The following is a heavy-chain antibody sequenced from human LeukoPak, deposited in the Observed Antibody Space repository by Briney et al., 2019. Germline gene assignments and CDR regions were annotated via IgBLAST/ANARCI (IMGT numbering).Heavy chain of an antibody. CDR3: ARLHYDFVWGIFDY. CDR1: GFTFSSYE. J-gene: IGHJ4*02. CDR2: ISSSGGTI. V-gene: IGHV3-48*03. D-gene: IGHD3-16*01. Sequence: PGGSLRLSCAASGFTFSSYEMNWVRQAPGKGLEWVSYISSSGGTIYYADSVKGRFTISRDNAKNSLYLQMNSLGAEDTAVYYCARLHYDFVWGIFDYWGQGTLVTVSS.